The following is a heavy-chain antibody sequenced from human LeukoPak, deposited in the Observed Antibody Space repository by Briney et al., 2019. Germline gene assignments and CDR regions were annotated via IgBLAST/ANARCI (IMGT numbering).Heavy chain of an antibody. CDR3: ARDRGWEYQLLIDAFDI. D-gene: IGHD2-2*01. Sequence: ASVKVSCKASGYTFTGYYMHWVRQAPGQGLEWMGWINPNSGGTNYAQKFQGRVTTTRDTSISTAYMELSRLRSDDTAVYYCARDRGWEYQLLIDAFDIWGQGTMVTVSS. J-gene: IGHJ3*02. V-gene: IGHV1-2*02. CDR2: INPNSGGT. CDR1: GYTFTGYY.